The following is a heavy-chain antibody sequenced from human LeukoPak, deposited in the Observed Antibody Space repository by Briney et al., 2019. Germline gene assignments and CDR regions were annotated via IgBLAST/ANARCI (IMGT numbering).Heavy chain of an antibody. J-gene: IGHJ6*02. V-gene: IGHV3-74*01. CDR2: IKSDGSET. Sequence: GGSLRLSCAASGFTFSSYWMHWVRQAPGKGLMWVSRIKSDGSETSYADSVKGRFTISRDNARNTWYLQMNSLRPEDTAIYYCASDRVFYGLDVWGQRTTVTVSS. CDR3: ASDRVFYGLDV. CDR1: GFTFSSYW.